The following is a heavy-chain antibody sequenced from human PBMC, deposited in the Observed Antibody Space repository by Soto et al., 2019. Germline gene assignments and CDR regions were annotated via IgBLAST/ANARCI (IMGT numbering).Heavy chain of an antibody. V-gene: IGHV3-23*01. Sequence: GGPLRRSWAAAGFPFSDYTRSWVRQAQGKGLEWVSSISGSDASSHYADSVKGRFTISRDKSTNTLYLQMNSLRAEDTAVYYCAKDTVVVPAAGDAFEIWGLGT. CDR2: ISGSDASS. D-gene: IGHD2-2*01. CDR3: AKDTVVVPAAGDAFEI. J-gene: IGHJ3*02. CDR1: GFPFSDYT.